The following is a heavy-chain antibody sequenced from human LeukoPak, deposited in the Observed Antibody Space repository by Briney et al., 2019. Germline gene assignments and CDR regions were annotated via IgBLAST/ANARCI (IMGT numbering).Heavy chain of an antibody. CDR1: GFTFSSYS. D-gene: IGHD6-19*01. J-gene: IGHJ4*02. Sequence: PGGSLRLSCAASGFTFSSYSMNWVRQAPGKGLEWVSSISSSSSYIYYADSVKGRFTISRDNSKNTLYLQMNSLRAEDTAVYYCAKDIAVAGFPTYFDYWGQGTLVTVSS. CDR2: ISSSSSYI. V-gene: IGHV3-21*04. CDR3: AKDIAVAGFPTYFDY.